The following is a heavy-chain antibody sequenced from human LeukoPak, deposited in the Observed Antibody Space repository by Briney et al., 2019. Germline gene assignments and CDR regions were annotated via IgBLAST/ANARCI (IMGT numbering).Heavy chain of an antibody. J-gene: IGHJ6*03. CDR2: IYYSGST. CDR1: GGSISSSSHY. CDR3: ARRGYSSSYYYYYMDV. D-gene: IGHD5-18*01. V-gene: IGHV4-39*01. Sequence: SETLSLTCTASGGSISSSSHYWGWIRQPPGKGLEWIGSIYYSGSTYYNPSLKSRVTISVDTSKNQFSLKLSSVTAADTAVYYCARRGYSSSYYYYYMDVWGKGTTVTVSS.